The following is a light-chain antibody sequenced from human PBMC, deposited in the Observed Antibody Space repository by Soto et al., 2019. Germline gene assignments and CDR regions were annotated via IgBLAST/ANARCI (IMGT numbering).Light chain of an antibody. J-gene: IGKJ4*01. Sequence: EIVLTQSPATLSLSPGERATLSCRASQSVFYFLDWLQQKPGQAPRLLIYDASKRAAGIPDRFSGSGSETHFTLTISSLEPEDFAVYYCQQRSSWPLTFGTGTKVEI. CDR3: QQRSSWPLT. CDR1: QSVFYF. CDR2: DAS. V-gene: IGKV3-11*01.